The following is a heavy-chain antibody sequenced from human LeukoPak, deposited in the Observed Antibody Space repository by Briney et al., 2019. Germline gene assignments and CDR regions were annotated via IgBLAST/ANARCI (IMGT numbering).Heavy chain of an antibody. CDR2: ISSSGSTI. CDR1: GFTFSDYY. Sequence: GGSLRLSCAASGFTFSDYYMNWIRQAPGKGLEWVSYISSSGSTIYYADSVKGRFTISRDNAKNSLYLQMNSLRAEGTAVYYCASNYYGSGSSLDYYYYMDVWGKGTTVTVSS. J-gene: IGHJ6*03. V-gene: IGHV3-11*04. CDR3: ASNYYGSGSSLDYYYYMDV. D-gene: IGHD3-10*01.